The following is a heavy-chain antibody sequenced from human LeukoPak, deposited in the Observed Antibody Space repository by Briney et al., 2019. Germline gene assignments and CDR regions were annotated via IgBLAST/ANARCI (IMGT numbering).Heavy chain of an antibody. CDR1: GFSFSSYA. CDR2: ISGSGGST. Sequence: GGSLRLSCVASGFSFSSYAMNWVRQAPGKGLEWVSAISGSGGSTYYADSVKGRFTISRDNSKNTLYLQMNSLRTEDTAVYYCAKGGYNWNYAAAFDIWGQGTMVTVSS. D-gene: IGHD1-7*01. V-gene: IGHV3-23*01. CDR3: AKGGYNWNYAAAFDI. J-gene: IGHJ3*02.